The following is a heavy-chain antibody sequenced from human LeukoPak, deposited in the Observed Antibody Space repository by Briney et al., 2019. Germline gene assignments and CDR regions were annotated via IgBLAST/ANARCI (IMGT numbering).Heavy chain of an antibody. J-gene: IGHJ3*02. V-gene: IGHV1-46*01. D-gene: IGHD1-1*01. CDR3: ARAYNWNDAFDM. CDR1: RYTFTTYH. CDR2: MNPSAGTT. Sequence: ASVKVSCKASRYTFTTYHIHWVRQAPGQGLEWMGTMNPSAGTTNYAQKFQGRLTMTRDTSTTTVYMELTSLRSEDTAVYYCARAYNWNDAFDMWGQGTVVTVSS.